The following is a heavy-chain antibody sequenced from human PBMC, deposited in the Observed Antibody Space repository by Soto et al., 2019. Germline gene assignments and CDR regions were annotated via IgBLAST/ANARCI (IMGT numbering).Heavy chain of an antibody. CDR1: GYTFTSYG. D-gene: IGHD1-1*01. V-gene: IGHV1-18*01. CDR3: ARGRYGDY. CDR2: ISAHNGNT. Sequence: QVHLVQYGAEVKKPGASVKVSCKGSGYTFTSYGITWVRQAPGQGLEWMGWISAHNGNTDYAQKLQGRVTVTRDTSTSTAYMELRSLRSDDTAVYYCARGRYGDYCGQGARVTVSA. J-gene: IGHJ4*02.